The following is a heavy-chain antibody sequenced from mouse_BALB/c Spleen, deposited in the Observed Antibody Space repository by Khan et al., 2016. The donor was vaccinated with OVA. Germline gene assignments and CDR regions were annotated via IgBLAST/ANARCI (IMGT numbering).Heavy chain of an antibody. CDR1: GYTFTSYW. CDR3: ARIKKIVATYFDY. V-gene: IGHV1S81*02. Sequence: QVQLQQSGAELVKAGASVKMSCKASGYTFTSYWMHWVKQRLGQGLEWFAETTPTNGRTYYNEKFKSKATLTVDKSSSTAYMLLSGPTFEDSAVYYCARIKKIVATYFDYWGQGTTLTVSS. CDR2: TTPTNGRT. D-gene: IGHD1-1*01. J-gene: IGHJ2*01.